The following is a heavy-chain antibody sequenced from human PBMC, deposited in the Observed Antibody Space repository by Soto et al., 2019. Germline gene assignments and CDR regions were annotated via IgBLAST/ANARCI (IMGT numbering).Heavy chain of an antibody. J-gene: IGHJ6*03. D-gene: IGHD2-21*02. CDR1: GYTFTSYA. CDR3: AEDDSEYYNHYRDV. Sequence: GASVKVSCKACGYTFTSYAMHWVRQAPGQRLEWMGWINAGNGNTKYSQKFQGRVTITRDTSASTAYMELSSLRSEDTAVYYCAEDDSEYYNHYRDVWGKGTTVTVSS. CDR2: INAGNGNT. V-gene: IGHV1-3*01.